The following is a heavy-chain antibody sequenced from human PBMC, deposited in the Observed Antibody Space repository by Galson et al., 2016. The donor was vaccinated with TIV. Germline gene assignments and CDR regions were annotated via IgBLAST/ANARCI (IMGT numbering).Heavy chain of an antibody. CDR1: GYTFTSYG. D-gene: IGHD2-2*03. CDR2: INPNSGGT. V-gene: IGHV1-2*02. CDR3: ARGRGPGYCSSTSCYGYYGMDV. J-gene: IGHJ6*02. Sequence: SVKVSCKASGYTFTSYGISWVRQAPGQGLEWMGWINPNSGGTEYAQKFQDRVTMTRDTSINTAYMELSRLRYDDSVIYYCARGRGPGYCSSTSCYGYYGMDVWGQGTTVTVSS.